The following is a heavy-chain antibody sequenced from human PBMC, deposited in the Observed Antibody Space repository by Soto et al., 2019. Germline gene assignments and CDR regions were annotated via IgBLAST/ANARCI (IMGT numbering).Heavy chain of an antibody. CDR1: GFSFSNYA. CDR2: ISGSGGST. CDR3: AKGPSSGWAYYHYGMDV. Sequence: GGSLRLSCAASGFSFSNYAMSWVRQAPGKGLEWVSAISGSGGSTYYADSVKGRFTISRDNSKKTLNLQMNSLRAEDTAVYYCAKGPSSGWAYYHYGMDVWGQGTTVTVSS. V-gene: IGHV3-23*01. J-gene: IGHJ6*02. D-gene: IGHD6-19*01.